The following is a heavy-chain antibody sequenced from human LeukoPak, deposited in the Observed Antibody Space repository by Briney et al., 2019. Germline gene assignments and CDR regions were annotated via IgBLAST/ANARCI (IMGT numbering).Heavy chain of an antibody. J-gene: IGHJ4*02. Sequence: GGSLRLSCAASGFTFSSYAMHWVRQAPGKGQEWVAVISYDGSNKYYADSVKGRFTISRDNSKNTLYLQMNSLRAEDTAVYYCARGLYYYDSSGYYNYYFDYWGQGTLVTVSS. CDR3: ARGLYYYDSSGYYNYYFDY. CDR1: GFTFSSYA. V-gene: IGHV3-30*14. D-gene: IGHD3-22*01. CDR2: ISYDGSNK.